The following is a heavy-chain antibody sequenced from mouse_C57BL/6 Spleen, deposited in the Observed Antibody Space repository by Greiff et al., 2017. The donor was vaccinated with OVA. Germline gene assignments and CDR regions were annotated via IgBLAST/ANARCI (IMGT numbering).Heavy chain of an antibody. Sequence: EVHLVESGGGLVKPGGSLKLSCAASGFPFSSYAMSWVRQTPEKRLEWVATISDGGSYTYYPDNVKGRFTISRDNAENNRYLQMSHLKSEDTSMYYCARDRFVRGDFDYWGQGTTLTVSS. CDR1: GFPFSSYA. CDR3: ARDRFVRGDFDY. V-gene: IGHV5-4*01. J-gene: IGHJ2*01. CDR2: ISDGGSYT.